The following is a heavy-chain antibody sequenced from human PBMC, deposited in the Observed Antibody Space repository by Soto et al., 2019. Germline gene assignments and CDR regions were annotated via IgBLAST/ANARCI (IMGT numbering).Heavy chain of an antibody. V-gene: IGHV1-69*01. Sequence: QVQLVQSGAEVKKPGSSVKVSCKASGGTFSSYAISWVRQAPGQGLEWMGGLIPIFGTANYAQKFQGRVTMTADESTSTAYMELSGLRSEDKAVYYCARGSSVAAAGTEWYFDLWGRGTLVTVSS. CDR3: ARGSSVAAAGTEWYFDL. D-gene: IGHD6-13*01. CDR1: GGTFSSYA. CDR2: LIPIFGTA. J-gene: IGHJ2*01.